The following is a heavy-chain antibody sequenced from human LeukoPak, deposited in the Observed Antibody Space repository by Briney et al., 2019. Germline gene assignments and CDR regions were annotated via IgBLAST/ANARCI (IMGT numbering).Heavy chain of an antibody. CDR2: IYYTGST. J-gene: IGHJ3*01. V-gene: IGHV4-39*07. D-gene: IGHD6-6*01. CDR3: ARGRVAARPGRGRGVPNLN. Sequence: PSETLSLTCTVSGGSISSSSYYWGWIRQPPGKGLQWIGSIYYTGSTNYNPSLKSRVTISVDTSKNQFSLKLSSVTAADTAVYYCARGRVAARPGRGRGVPNLNWGQGTMVTVSS. CDR1: GGSISSSSYY.